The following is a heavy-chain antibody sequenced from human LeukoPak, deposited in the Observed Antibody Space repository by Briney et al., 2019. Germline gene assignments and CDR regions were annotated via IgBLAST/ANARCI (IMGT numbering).Heavy chain of an antibody. CDR2: IYSGGST. V-gene: IGHV3-66*01. Sequence: GSLRLSCAASGFTVSSNYMSWVRQAPGKGLEWASVIYSGGSTYYADSVKGRFTISRDNSKNTLYLQMNSLRAEDTAVYYCARSVRSHYYYYYGMDVWGQGTTVTVSS. CDR3: ARSVRSHYYYYYGMDV. J-gene: IGHJ6*02. CDR1: GFTVSSNY.